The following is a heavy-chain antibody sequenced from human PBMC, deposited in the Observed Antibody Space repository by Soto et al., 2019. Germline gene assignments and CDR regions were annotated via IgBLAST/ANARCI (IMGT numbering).Heavy chain of an antibody. V-gene: IGHV4-34*01. D-gene: IGHD3-10*01. CDR2: INHSGST. CDR3: ARDGGGLAY. CDR1: GGSFSGYY. Sequence: QVQLQQWGAGLLKPSETLSLTCAVYGGSFSGYYWSWIRQPPGKGLEWIGEINHSGSTNYNPSLKCRVTISVDTSKNQFSLKRSSVTAADTAVYYCARDGGGLAYWGQGTLVTVSS. J-gene: IGHJ4*02.